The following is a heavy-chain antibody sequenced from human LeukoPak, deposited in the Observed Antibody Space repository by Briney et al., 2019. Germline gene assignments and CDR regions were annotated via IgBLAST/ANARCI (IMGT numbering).Heavy chain of an antibody. J-gene: IGHJ4*02. CDR2: IYYSGST. CDR3: ARGGVSGD. V-gene: IGHV4-61*05. Sequence: SETLSLTCTVSGGSISSSSYYWGWIRQPPGKGLEWIGYIYYSGSTNYNPSLKSRVTISVDTSKNQFSLKLSSVTAADTAVYYCARGGVSGDWGQGTLVTVSS. D-gene: IGHD6-13*01. CDR1: GGSISSSSYY.